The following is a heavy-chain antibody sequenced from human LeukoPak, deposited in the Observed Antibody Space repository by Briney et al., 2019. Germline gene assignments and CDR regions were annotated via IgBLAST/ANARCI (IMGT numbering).Heavy chain of an antibody. V-gene: IGHV3-11*01. D-gene: IGHD6-13*01. CDR3: VRFVSAATAGRSTGFDS. Sequence: PGGSLRLSCAASGFTFSDYYMSWIRRAPGKGLEWVSYISSNGNTMYYADSVKGRFTISRANAKNSLYLQMNSLRADDTAVYYCVRFVSAATAGRSTGFDSWGQGTLVTVSS. CDR2: ISSNGNTM. J-gene: IGHJ5*01. CDR1: GFTFSDYY.